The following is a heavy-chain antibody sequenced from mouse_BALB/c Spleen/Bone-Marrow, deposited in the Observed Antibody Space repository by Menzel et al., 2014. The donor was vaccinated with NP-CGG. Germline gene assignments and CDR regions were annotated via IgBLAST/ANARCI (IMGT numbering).Heavy chain of an antibody. J-gene: IGHJ3*01. Sequence: QVQLKDSGPELVRPGVSVKISCKGSGYTFTNYAMHWVKQSHAKSLEWIGVISTYSGNTNYNQKFKGKATMTVDKSSSTAYMELARLRAEDSAIYYCERGYYGRSYLFAYWGQGTLVTVSA. D-gene: IGHD1-1*01. V-gene: IGHV1-67*01. CDR2: ISTYSGNT. CDR1: GYTFTNYA. CDR3: ERGYYGRSYLFAY.